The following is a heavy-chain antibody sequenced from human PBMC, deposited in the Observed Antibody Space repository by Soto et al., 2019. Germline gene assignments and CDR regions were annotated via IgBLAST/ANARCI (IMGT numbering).Heavy chain of an antibody. D-gene: IGHD3-10*01. CDR1: GDSITSDKYY. V-gene: IGHV4-39*07. Sequence: SETLSLTCTVSGDSITSDKYYWGWIRQPPGKGLETVANIYYDGSTNYNPSLKSRVTISVDTSKNQFSLKLGSVTAADTAVYYCARGWYYYGSGSYVYYGMDVWGQGTTVTVSS. J-gene: IGHJ6*02. CDR2: IYYDGST. CDR3: ARGWYYYGSGSYVYYGMDV.